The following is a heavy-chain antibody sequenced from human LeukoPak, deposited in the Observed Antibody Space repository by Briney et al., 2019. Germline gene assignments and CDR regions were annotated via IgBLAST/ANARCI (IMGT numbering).Heavy chain of an antibody. J-gene: IGHJ3*02. V-gene: IGHV4-4*07. CDR3: ARVNYPYCSSTSCYLDI. Sequence: SGTLSLTCTVSGGSISSYYWSWIRQPAGKGLEWIGRIYTSGSTNYNPSLKSRVTMSVDTSKNQFSLKLSSVTAADTAVYYCARVNYPYCSSTSCYLDIWGQGTMVTVSS. D-gene: IGHD2-2*01. CDR2: IYTSGST. CDR1: GGSISSYY.